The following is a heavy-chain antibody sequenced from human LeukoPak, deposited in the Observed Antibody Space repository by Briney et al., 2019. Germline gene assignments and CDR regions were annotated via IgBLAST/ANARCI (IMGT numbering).Heavy chain of an antibody. CDR3: ARASSGYYYYYYMDV. D-gene: IGHD5-12*01. V-gene: IGHV1-18*01. Sequence: ASVKVSCKASGYTFTSYGISWVRQAPGQGLEWMGWISAYNGNTNYAQKLQGRVTMTSDTSTSTAYMELRSLRSDDTAVYYCARASSGYYYYYYMDVWGKGITVTISS. CDR2: ISAYNGNT. CDR1: GYTFTSYG. J-gene: IGHJ6*03.